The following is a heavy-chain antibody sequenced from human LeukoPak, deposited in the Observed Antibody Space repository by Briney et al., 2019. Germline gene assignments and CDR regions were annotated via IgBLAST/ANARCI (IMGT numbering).Heavy chain of an antibody. Sequence: GASVKVSCKASGGTFSSYAISWVRQAPGQGLEWMGGIIPIFGTANYAQKFQGRVTITADESTSTAYMELSSLRSEDTAVYYCARDSGAYCGGDCYSGGMGYYFDYWGQGTLVTVSS. J-gene: IGHJ4*02. CDR3: ARDSGAYCGGDCYSGGMGYYFDY. D-gene: IGHD2-21*02. CDR2: IIPIFGTA. V-gene: IGHV1-69*13. CDR1: GGTFSSYA.